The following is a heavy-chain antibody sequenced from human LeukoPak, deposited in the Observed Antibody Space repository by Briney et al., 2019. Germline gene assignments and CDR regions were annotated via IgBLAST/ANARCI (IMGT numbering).Heavy chain of an antibody. V-gene: IGHV4-34*01. CDR2: INHSGST. Sequence: PSETLSLTCAVYGGSFSGYYWSWIRQPPGKGLEWIGEINHSGSTNYNPSLKSRVTISVDTSKNQFSLKLSSVTAADTAVYYCARDRVQQYYSSDRDVWGKGNTVTVSS. CDR3: ARDRVQQYYSSDRDV. CDR1: GGSFSGYY. J-gene: IGHJ6*03. D-gene: IGHD2-2*01.